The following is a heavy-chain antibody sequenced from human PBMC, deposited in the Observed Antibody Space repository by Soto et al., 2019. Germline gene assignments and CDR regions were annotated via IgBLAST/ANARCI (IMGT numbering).Heavy chain of an antibody. Sequence: QVQLVESGGGVVQPGRSLRLSCGASGFTFNNYAMHWVRQVPGKGLEWVAVIASDGKDKHHADSVKGRFTISRDNSKNTLYLQMNSLRPEDTAVYYCARDRRATAAYYFDYWGQGTLVTVSS. CDR3: ARDRRATAAYYFDY. J-gene: IGHJ4*02. D-gene: IGHD6-13*01. V-gene: IGHV3-30*04. CDR2: IASDGKDK. CDR1: GFTFNNYA.